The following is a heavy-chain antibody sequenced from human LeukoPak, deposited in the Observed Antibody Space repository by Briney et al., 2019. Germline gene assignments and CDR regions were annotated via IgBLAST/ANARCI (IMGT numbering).Heavy chain of an antibody. Sequence: ASVKVSCKASGYTFRTYGIYWVRQAPGQDLEYMGWINTNTGNPTYAQGFTGRFVFSLDTSVSTAYLQISGLNIEDTAVYYCARENWGFDLWGQGTLVTVSS. D-gene: IGHD7-27*01. V-gene: IGHV7-4-1*02. J-gene: IGHJ4*02. CDR1: GYTFRTYG. CDR3: ARENWGFDL. CDR2: INTNTGNP.